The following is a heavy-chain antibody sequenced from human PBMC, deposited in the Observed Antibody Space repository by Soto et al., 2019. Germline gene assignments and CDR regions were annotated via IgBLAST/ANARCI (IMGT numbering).Heavy chain of an antibody. CDR1: GFTFDSYA. V-gene: IGHV3-23*01. J-gene: IGHJ3*01. D-gene: IGHD3-3*01. CDR3: AKDTVGGYSFWSGYYSDGLDV. Sequence: EVKLLESGGGLAQPGGSLRLSCVGSGFTFDSYAISWVRQAPGKGLQWISAISGNGAGTDYAHSVKGRFTISRDNSKNTVHLQMNSLRAEDTALYYYAKDTVGGYSFWSGYYSDGLDVWGQGTMVTVSS. CDR2: ISGNGAGT.